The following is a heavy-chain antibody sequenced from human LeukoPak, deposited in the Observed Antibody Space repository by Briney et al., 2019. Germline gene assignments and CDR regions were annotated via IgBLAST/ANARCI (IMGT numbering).Heavy chain of an antibody. CDR2: IDYSGST. CDR1: GGTISRYY. D-gene: IGHD1-26*01. CDR3: ARDRRRDRLHAFDI. J-gene: IGHJ3*02. Sequence: SETLSLTCIVAGGTISRYYWSWIRQPPGKGLDWIAYIDYSGSTNYNPSLKSRLTISLDASKSQFSLKLSSVTAADTAVYYCARDRRRDRLHAFDIWGQGTMVTVSS. V-gene: IGHV4-59*01.